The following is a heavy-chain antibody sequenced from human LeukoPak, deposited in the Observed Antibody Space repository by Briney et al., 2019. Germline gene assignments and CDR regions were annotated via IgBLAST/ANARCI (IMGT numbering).Heavy chain of an antibody. D-gene: IGHD1-14*01. CDR3: ASPGAPTGFDY. CDR1: GFTFSSYS. V-gene: IGHV3-21*01. CDR2: ISSSSSYI. Sequence: GGSLRLSCAASGFTFSSYSMNWVRQAPGKGLEWVSSISSSSSYIYYADTVKGRFTISRDNAKNSLYLQMNSLRAEDTAVYYCASPGAPTGFDYWGQGTLVTVSS. J-gene: IGHJ4*02.